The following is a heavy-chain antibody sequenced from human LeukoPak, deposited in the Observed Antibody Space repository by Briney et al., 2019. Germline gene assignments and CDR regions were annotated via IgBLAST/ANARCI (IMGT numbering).Heavy chain of an antibody. CDR3: ASGSSSRSDYYYMDV. J-gene: IGHJ6*03. V-gene: IGHV4-59*07. CDR1: GGSISSYY. Sequence: PSDTLSLTCTVSGGSISSYYWSWIRQPPGKRLEWIGYILYSGSTNYNPSLKSRVTMSVDTSKNQFSLKVSSVTAADTAVYYCASGSSSRSDYYYMDVWGKGTTVTVSS. D-gene: IGHD6-13*01. CDR2: ILYSGST.